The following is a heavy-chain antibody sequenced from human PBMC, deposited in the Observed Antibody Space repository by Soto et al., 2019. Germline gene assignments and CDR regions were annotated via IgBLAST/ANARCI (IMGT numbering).Heavy chain of an antibody. CDR2: IYYSGST. J-gene: IGHJ4*02. CDR1: GGSISSGGYY. D-gene: IGHD4-17*01. V-gene: IGHV4-31*03. CDR3: ARALYYGDKRGGFDY. Sequence: QVQLQESGPGLVKPSQTLSLTCTVSGGSISSGGYYWSWIRQPPGKGLEWIGYIYYSGSTYYNPSLKSRVIISVETSKNQSALKLSSVTAADTAVYYRARALYYGDKRGGFDYWGQGTLVTVSS.